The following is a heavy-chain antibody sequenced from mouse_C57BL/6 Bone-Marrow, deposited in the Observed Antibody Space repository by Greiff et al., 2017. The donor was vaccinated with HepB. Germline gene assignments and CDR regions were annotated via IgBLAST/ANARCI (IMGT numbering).Heavy chain of an antibody. CDR2: INPNYGTT. CDR3: ARHYYGSSYVSWYFDV. Sequence: EVQLQQSGPELVKPGASVKISCKASGYSFTDYNMNWVKQSNGKSLEWIGVINPNYGTTSYNQKFKGKATLTVDKSSSTAYMQLNSLTSEDSAVYYCARHYYGSSYVSWYFDVWGTGTTVTVSS. D-gene: IGHD1-1*01. CDR1: GYSFTDYN. V-gene: IGHV1-39*01. J-gene: IGHJ1*03.